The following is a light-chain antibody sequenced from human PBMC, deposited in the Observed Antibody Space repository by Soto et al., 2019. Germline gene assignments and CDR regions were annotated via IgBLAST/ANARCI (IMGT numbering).Light chain of an antibody. CDR1: QSVENY. V-gene: IGKV3-11*01. J-gene: IGKJ4*01. CDR2: DTS. CDR3: YQRYIWPPLT. Sequence: EIVLTQSPATLSLSPGERATLSCRASQSVENYLAWFQQKRGQAPKLLIYDTSNRDPGIPDRFSGSGSGTDFTLTISSLEPEDFAAYYCYQRYIWPPLTFGGGTKVEIK.